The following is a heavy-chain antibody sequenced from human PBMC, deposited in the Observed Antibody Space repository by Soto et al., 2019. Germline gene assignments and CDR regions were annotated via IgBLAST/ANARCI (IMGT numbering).Heavy chain of an antibody. CDR2: INAGNGNT. Sequence: ASVKVSCKASGYTFTSYAMHWVRQAPGQRLEWMGWINAGNGNTKYSQKFQGRVTITRDTSASTAYMELSSLRSEDTAVYYCARKWVVRFLEWSNAFDTWGQGTMVTVS. D-gene: IGHD3-3*01. V-gene: IGHV1-3*01. CDR1: GYTFTSYA. J-gene: IGHJ3*02. CDR3: ARKWVVRFLEWSNAFDT.